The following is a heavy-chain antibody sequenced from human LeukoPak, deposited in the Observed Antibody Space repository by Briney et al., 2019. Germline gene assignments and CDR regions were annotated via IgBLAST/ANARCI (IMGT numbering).Heavy chain of an antibody. D-gene: IGHD3-10*01. J-gene: IGHJ4*02. CDR2: ISGSGGST. V-gene: IGHV3-23*01. Sequence: PGGSLRLSCAASGFTFSSYVMSWVRQAPGKGLESVSSISGSGGSTYYADSVKGRFTISRDNSKNTLYLQMNSLRAEDTAVYYCAKNPFMGYGSDYFDDWGQGTLVTVSS. CDR3: AKNPFMGYGSDYFDD. CDR1: GFTFSSYV.